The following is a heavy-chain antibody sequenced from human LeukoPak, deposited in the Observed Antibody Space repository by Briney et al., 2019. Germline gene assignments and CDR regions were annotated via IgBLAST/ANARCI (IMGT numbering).Heavy chain of an antibody. CDR2: ISNSGSII. CDR3: AKDRDSSGFYLEY. V-gene: IGHV3-11*04. J-gene: IGHJ4*02. Sequence: GGSLRLSCAASGFTFSDYYMNWIRQAPGKALEWVSYISNSGSIIYYADSVKGRFTISRDNAKNSLYLQMNSLRAEDTAVYYCAKDRDSSGFYLEYWGQGTLVTVSS. CDR1: GFTFSDYY. D-gene: IGHD3-22*01.